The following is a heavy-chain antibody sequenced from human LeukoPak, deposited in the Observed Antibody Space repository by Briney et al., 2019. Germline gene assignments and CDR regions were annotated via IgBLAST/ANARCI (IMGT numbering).Heavy chain of an antibody. J-gene: IGHJ1*01. CDR2: IRYDGSKK. V-gene: IGHV3-30*02. CDR3: PKDGTERHSSGWYGYFQH. D-gene: IGHD6-19*01. CDR1: GFTFSSYG. Sequence: PGGSLRLSCAASGFTFSSYGMHWVCQAPGMGLEWVAFIRYDGSKKYYPNSVKGQFTTPKNNPKNTLYLQMNSLKAENTAVYYCPKDGTERHSSGWYGYFQHWGQGTLVTVSS.